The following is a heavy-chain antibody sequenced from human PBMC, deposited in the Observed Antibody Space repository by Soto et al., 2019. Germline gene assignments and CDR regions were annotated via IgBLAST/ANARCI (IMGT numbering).Heavy chain of an antibody. J-gene: IGHJ6*02. CDR1: GGTFSSYA. Sequence: SVKVSCKASGGTFSSYAISWVRQAPGQGLEWMGGIIPIFGTANYAQKFQGRVTITADESTSTAYMELSSLRSEDTAVYYCASGGVDHTYYYYGMDVWGQGTTVTVSS. D-gene: IGHD5-12*01. CDR2: IIPIFGTA. CDR3: ASGGVDHTYYYYGMDV. V-gene: IGHV1-69*13.